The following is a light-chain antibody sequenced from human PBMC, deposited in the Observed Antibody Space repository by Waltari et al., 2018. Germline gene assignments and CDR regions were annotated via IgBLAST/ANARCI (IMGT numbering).Light chain of an antibody. CDR2: GNN. CDR3: QSYDSSLSGVL. Sequence: QSVLTQPPSVSGAPGQRVTISCTGSSSNIGAGSGVPWYQPLPGTAPKLLIYGNNNRPSGVPDRFSGSKSGTSASLAITGLQAEDEADYYCQSYDSSLSGVLFGGGTKLTVL. V-gene: IGLV1-40*01. CDR1: SSNIGAGSG. J-gene: IGLJ2*01.